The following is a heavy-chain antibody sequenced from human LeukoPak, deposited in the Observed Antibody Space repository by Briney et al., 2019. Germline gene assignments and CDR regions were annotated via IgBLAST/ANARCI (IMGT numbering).Heavy chain of an antibody. CDR3: ARRAGAYTHPYDY. CDR1: RYTFTGYY. D-gene: IGHD3-16*01. CDR2: ITPNSGGT. Sequence: GASVKVSCKASRYTFTGYYMHWVRQAPGHGLEWMGRITPNSGGTNYAQKFQGRVIMTRDTSISTAHMELSRLRSDDTAVYYCARRAGAYTHPYDYWGQGTLVTVSS. V-gene: IGHV1-2*06. J-gene: IGHJ4*02.